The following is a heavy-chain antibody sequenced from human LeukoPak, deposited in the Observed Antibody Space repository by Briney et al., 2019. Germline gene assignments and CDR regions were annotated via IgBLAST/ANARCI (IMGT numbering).Heavy chain of an antibody. CDR3: ARDARIAVAGIVYYYYYMDV. Sequence: ASVKVSCKASGYTFTSYYMHWVRQATGQGLEWMGWMNPNSGNTGYAQKFQGRVTMTRDTSISTAYMELSRLRSDDTAVYYCARDARIAVAGIVYYYYYMDVWGKGTTVTVSS. D-gene: IGHD6-19*01. V-gene: IGHV1-2*02. CDR2: MNPNSGNT. J-gene: IGHJ6*03. CDR1: GYTFTSYY.